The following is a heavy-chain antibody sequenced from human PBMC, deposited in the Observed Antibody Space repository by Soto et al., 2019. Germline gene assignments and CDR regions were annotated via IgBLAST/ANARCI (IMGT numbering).Heavy chain of an antibody. J-gene: IGHJ3*02. V-gene: IGHV3-23*01. CDR3: AIPMVRGFITGIIDAFDI. Sequence: GGSLRLSCAASGFTFSSYAMSWVRQAPGKGLEWVSAISGSGGSTYYADSVKGRFTISRDNSKNTLYLQMNSLRAEDTAVYYCAIPMVRGFITGIIDAFDIWGQGTMVTVSS. CDR2: ISGSGGST. CDR1: GFTFSSYA. D-gene: IGHD3-10*01.